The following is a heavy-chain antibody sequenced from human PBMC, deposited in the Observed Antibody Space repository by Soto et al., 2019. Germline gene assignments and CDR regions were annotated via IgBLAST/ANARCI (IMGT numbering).Heavy chain of an antibody. J-gene: IGHJ4*02. D-gene: IGHD3-3*01. CDR2: IYYSGST. V-gene: IGHV4-59*08. Sequence: SETLSLTCTVSGGSISSYYWSWIRQPPGKGLEWIGYIYYSGSTNYNPSLKSRVTISVDTSKNQFSLKLSSVTAADTAVYYCARHLDVLRFLEWSFDYWGQGTLVTVSS. CDR3: ARHLDVLRFLEWSFDY. CDR1: GGSISSYY.